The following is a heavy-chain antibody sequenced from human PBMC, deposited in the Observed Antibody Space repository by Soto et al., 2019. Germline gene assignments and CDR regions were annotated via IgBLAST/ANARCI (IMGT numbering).Heavy chain of an antibody. Sequence: SETLSLTCTVSGGSISSYYWSWIRQPPGKGLEWIGYIYYSGSTNYNPSLKSRVTISVDTSKNQFSLKLSSVTAADTAVYYCARGVSGSPNWFDPWGQGTLVTVSS. J-gene: IGHJ5*02. V-gene: IGHV4-59*01. D-gene: IGHD1-26*01. CDR3: ARGVSGSPNWFDP. CDR1: GGSISSYY. CDR2: IYYSGST.